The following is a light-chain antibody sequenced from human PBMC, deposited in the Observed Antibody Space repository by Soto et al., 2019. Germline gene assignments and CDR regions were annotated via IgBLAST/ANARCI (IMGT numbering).Light chain of an antibody. CDR1: QSVSST. CDR3: QQYNNWPVT. CDR2: GAS. Sequence: EMVMTQSPATLSVSPGERATLSCRASQSVSSTLAWYQQKPGQAPRLLIYGASTRATGIPARFSGSGSGTDFTLTISSLQSEDCAVYYCQQYNNWPVTFGGGTKVEIK. J-gene: IGKJ4*01. V-gene: IGKV3-15*01.